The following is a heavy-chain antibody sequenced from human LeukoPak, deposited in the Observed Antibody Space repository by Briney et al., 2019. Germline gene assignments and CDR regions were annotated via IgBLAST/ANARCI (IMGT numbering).Heavy chain of an antibody. J-gene: IGHJ4*02. D-gene: IGHD3-10*01. CDR2: INHSGST. V-gene: IGHV4-34*01. CDR1: GGSFSGYY. Sequence: PSETLSLTCAVYGGSFSGYYWSWIRQPPGKGLEWIGEINHSGSTNYNPSLKSRVTISVDTSKNQFSLKLSSVTAADTAVYYCARWMRKYYYGSGIDYWGQGTLVTVSS. CDR3: ARWMRKYYYGSGIDY.